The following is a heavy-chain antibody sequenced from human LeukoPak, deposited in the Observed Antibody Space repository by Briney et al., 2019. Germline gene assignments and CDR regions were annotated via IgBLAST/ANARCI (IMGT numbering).Heavy chain of an antibody. D-gene: IGHD2-2*01. J-gene: IGHJ5*02. Sequence: SETLSLTCTVSGGSISSSSYYWGWIRQPPGKGLEWIGSIYYSGSTYYNPSLKSRVTISIDTSKNQFSLKLSSVTAADTAVYYCARHERHCSSTSCSVAIDPWGQGTLVTVSS. V-gene: IGHV4-39*01. CDR2: IYYSGST. CDR3: ARHERHCSSTSCSVAIDP. CDR1: GGSISSSSYY.